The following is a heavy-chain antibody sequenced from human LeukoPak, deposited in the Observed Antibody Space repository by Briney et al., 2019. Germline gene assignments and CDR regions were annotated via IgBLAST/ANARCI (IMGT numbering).Heavy chain of an antibody. CDR1: GFTFDDYA. CDR3: AKDQIAAAVSRFDP. V-gene: IGHV3-9*01. Sequence: GGSLRLSCAASGFTFDDYAMHWVRQAPGKGLEWVSGISWNSGSIGYADSVKGRFTISRDNAKNSLYLQMNSLRAEDTAVYYCAKDQIAAAVSRFDPWGQGTLVTVSS. D-gene: IGHD6-13*01. CDR2: ISWNSGSI. J-gene: IGHJ5*02.